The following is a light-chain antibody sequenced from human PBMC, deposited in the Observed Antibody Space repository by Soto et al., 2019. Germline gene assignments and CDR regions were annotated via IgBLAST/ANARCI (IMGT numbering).Light chain of an antibody. V-gene: IGKV1-39*01. J-gene: IGKJ1*01. CDR2: AAS. CDR3: QKTFSTPQAT. Sequence: DIQITQSPSSLSAYVGDRGTITFRAIQSISRNINWYQQKPGKAPRLLIYAASSLQSGVPSRFSGSGIGTDFTLTISSLQPQDFATYYSQKTFSTPQATFGKGTKVDIK. CDR1: QSISRN.